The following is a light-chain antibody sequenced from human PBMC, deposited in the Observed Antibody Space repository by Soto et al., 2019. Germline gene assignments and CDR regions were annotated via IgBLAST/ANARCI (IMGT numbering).Light chain of an antibody. J-gene: IGLJ1*01. CDR2: EVY. V-gene: IGLV2-14*01. CDR1: SSDLGAHNI. Sequence: QSALTQPASVSGSPGQSITISCSGSSSDLGAHNIVSWYQQHPGKVPKLILYEVYKRPSGVSNRFSGSKTGTTTYLYISALQAEDEADYYGSSLSTIAHYVFGTGTKLTVL. CDR3: SSLSTIAHYV.